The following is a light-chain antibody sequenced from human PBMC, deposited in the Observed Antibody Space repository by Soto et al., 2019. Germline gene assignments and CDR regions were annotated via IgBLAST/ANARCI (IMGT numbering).Light chain of an antibody. V-gene: IGKV3-20*01. Sequence: EIVLTQSPGTLSLSPGESATLSCRASQTVSRSYFVWYQQKPGQAPRLLIYGASARAPGIPDRFSGTGSGTESTLTISRLEAEDFSGYFFQHFDSSPTFGGGTKVEIK. CDR3: QHFDSSPT. CDR2: GAS. CDR1: QTVSRSY. J-gene: IGKJ4*01.